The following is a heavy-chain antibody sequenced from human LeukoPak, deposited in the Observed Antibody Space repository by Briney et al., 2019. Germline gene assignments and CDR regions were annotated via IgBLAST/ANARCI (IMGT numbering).Heavy chain of an antibody. D-gene: IGHD3-9*01. J-gene: IGHJ4*02. CDR3: ARDPLRYLRVGHYDY. V-gene: IGHV3-21*01. Sequence: TGGSLRLSCAASGFTFSNSAMNWVRRVPGKGLEWVSSIDYDSSHIYYAASVRGRFTISRDNARNSVYLQMNSLRVEDTAVYYCARDPLRYLRVGHYDYWGQGTLVAVSS. CDR2: IDYDSSHI. CDR1: GFTFSNSA.